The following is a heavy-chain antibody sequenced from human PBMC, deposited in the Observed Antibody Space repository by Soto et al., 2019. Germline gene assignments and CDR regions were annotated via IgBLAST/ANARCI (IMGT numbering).Heavy chain of an antibody. D-gene: IGHD1-26*01. Sequence: PSETLSLTCTVSGASMSSGGYYWTWIRQSPGKGLEWIGYFYYSGSTYFNPSLESRVAISLDTSRSHFSLTLHSVTAADTAVYYCARDDSGFSGSHYIDYFNYWGQGALVTVSS. CDR1: GASMSSGGYY. CDR2: FYYSGST. J-gene: IGHJ4*02. V-gene: IGHV4-31*03. CDR3: ARDDSGFSGSHYIDYFNY.